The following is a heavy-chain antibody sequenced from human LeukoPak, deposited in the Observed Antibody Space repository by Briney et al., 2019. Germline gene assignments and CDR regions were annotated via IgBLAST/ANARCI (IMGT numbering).Heavy chain of an antibody. CDR3: ARGGVNPVDH. D-gene: IGHD1-14*01. CDR2: MNEYSTTI. Sequence: GGSLRLSCAASGFPFNSFWMHWVRHAPGKGLVWVSDMNEYSTTIRYADSVKGRFTISRDNAKSILYLQMNNLRAEDTAMYFCARGGVNPVDHWGQGALVTVSS. CDR1: GFPFNSFW. J-gene: IGHJ4*02. V-gene: IGHV3-74*01.